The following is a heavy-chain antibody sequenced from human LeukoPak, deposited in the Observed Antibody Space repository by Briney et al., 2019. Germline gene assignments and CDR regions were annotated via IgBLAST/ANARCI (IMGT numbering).Heavy chain of an antibody. CDR2: INPNSGGT. V-gene: IGHV1-2*06. CDR3: AREYCSSTSCYYYDMDV. J-gene: IGHJ6*02. D-gene: IGHD2-2*01. Sequence: ASVKVSCKASGYTFSGYYMHWVRQAPGQGLEWMGRINPNSGGTNYAQKFQDRVTMTRDTSISTAYMEVSRLRFDDTAVYYCAREYCSSTSCYYYDMDVWGQGTTVTVSS. CDR1: GYTFSGYY.